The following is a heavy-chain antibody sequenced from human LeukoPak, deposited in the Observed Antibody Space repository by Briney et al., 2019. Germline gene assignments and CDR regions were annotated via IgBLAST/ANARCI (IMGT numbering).Heavy chain of an antibody. CDR2: IYHSGST. CDR1: GGSISSGGYS. Sequence: PSETLSLTCAVSGGSISSGGYSWSWIRQPPGKGLEWIGYIYHSGSTYYNPSLKSRVTISVDRSKNQFSLKLSSVTAADTAVYYCARLHCGGDCYSLNWLDPWGQGTLVTVSS. J-gene: IGHJ5*02. D-gene: IGHD2-21*02. CDR3: ARLHCGGDCYSLNWLDP. V-gene: IGHV4-30-2*01.